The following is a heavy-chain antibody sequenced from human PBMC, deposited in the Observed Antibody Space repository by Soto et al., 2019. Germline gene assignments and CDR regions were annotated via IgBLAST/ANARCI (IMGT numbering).Heavy chain of an antibody. J-gene: IGHJ4*02. CDR3: ARDPRGIQLWLVDY. Sequence: GGSLRLSCAASGFTFSSYAMHWVRQAPGKGLEWVAVISYDGSNKYYADSVKGRFTISRDNSKNTLYLQMNSLRAEDTAVYYCARDPRGIQLWLVDYWGQGTLVTVSS. D-gene: IGHD5-18*01. CDR1: GFTFSSYA. CDR2: ISYDGSNK. V-gene: IGHV3-30-3*01.